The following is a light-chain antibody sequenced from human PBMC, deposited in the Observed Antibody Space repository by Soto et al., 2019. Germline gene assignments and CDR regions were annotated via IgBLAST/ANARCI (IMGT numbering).Light chain of an antibody. CDR3: MQALQTPLT. Sequence: DIVMTQSPLSLPVTPGAPASISFRSIQSLLHRNGYNYLDWYLQKPGQSPQLLIYLGSNRASGVPDRFSGSGSGTDFTLKISRVEAEDVGVYYCMQALQTPLTFGGGTKVDIK. CDR1: QSLLHRNGYNY. CDR2: LGS. J-gene: IGKJ4*01. V-gene: IGKV2-28*01.